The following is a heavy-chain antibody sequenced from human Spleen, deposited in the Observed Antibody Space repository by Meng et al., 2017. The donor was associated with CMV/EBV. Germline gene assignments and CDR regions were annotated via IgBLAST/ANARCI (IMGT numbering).Heavy chain of an antibody. Sequence: GESLKISCAASGFNFNDYRMSWIRQAPGKGLEWIAYISDSGTTIYYADSVKGRFTISRDNAKNSLYLQMNSLRAEDTAVYYCARDDYRIYYFDYWGQGTLVTVSS. V-gene: IGHV3-48*03. CDR3: ARDDYRIYYFDY. J-gene: IGHJ4*02. D-gene: IGHD4-11*01. CDR2: ISDSGTTI. CDR1: GFNFNDYR.